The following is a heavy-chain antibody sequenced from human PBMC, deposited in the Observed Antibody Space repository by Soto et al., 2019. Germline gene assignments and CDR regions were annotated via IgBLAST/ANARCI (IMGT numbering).Heavy chain of an antibody. V-gene: IGHV4-4*02. CDR1: GGSISSSNW. J-gene: IGHJ4*02. CDR2: IYHSGST. Sequence: PSETLSLTCAVSGGSISSSNWWSWVRQPPGKGLEWIGEIYHSGSTNYNPSLKSRVTISVDKSKNQFSLKLSSVTAADTAVYYCARRDDILTGYYDYYFDYWGQGTLVTVSS. D-gene: IGHD3-9*01. CDR3: ARRDDILTGYYDYYFDY.